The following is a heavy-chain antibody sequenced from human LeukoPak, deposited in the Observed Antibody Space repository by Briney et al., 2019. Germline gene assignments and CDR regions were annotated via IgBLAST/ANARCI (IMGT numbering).Heavy chain of an antibody. CDR3: ARDGYHDSSACDY. D-gene: IGHD3-22*01. V-gene: IGHV3-48*03. Sequence: GGSLRLSCVASGFTFSSYEMNWVRQAPGKGLEWVSYISSSGSSTDYADSVRGRFTISRDNVKNSLYLQMNSLRAEDTAVYYCARDGYHDSSACDYWDQGTLVTVSS. CDR2: ISSSGSST. J-gene: IGHJ4*02. CDR1: GFTFSSYE.